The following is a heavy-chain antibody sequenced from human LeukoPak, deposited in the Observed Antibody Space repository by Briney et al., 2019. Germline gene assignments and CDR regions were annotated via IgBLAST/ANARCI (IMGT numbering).Heavy chain of an antibody. CDR2: ISGSGTNT. D-gene: IGHD1-26*01. CDR1: GFTFSSYA. Sequence: QAGESLRLSCAASGFTFSSYAMSWVRQAPGKGLEWVSAISGSGTNTYYADSVKGRFTISRDNSKNSLYLQMNSLRAEDTAVYYCARGWANAFDIWGQGTMVTVSS. J-gene: IGHJ3*02. V-gene: IGHV3-23*01. CDR3: ARGWANAFDI.